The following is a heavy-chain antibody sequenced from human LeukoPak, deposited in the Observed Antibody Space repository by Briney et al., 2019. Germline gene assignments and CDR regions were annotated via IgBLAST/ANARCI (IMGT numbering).Heavy chain of an antibody. D-gene: IGHD3-10*01. CDR2: IYSGGST. V-gene: IGHV3-53*01. CDR1: GFTVSSNY. CDR3: ARDLGVTDAFDI. Sequence: GGSLRLSCAASGFTVSSNYMSWVRQTPGKGLEWVSVIYSGGSTYYADSVKGRFTISRDNSKNTLYLQMNSLRAEDTAVYYCARDLGVTDAFDIWGQGTMVTVSS. J-gene: IGHJ3*02.